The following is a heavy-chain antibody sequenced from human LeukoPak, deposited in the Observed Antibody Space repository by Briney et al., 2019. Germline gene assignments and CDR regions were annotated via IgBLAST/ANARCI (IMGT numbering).Heavy chain of an antibody. D-gene: IGHD3-22*01. J-gene: IGHJ4*02. CDR2: ISWNSGSI. CDR1: GFTFDDYA. V-gene: IGHV3-9*01. Sequence: SLRLSCAASGFTFDDYAMHWVRQAPGKGLEWVSGISWNSGSIGYADSVKGRFTISRDNAKNSLYLQMNSLRAEDTALYYCAKDIHYDSSGYYSGIDYWGQGTLVTVSS. CDR3: AKDIHYDSSGYYSGIDY.